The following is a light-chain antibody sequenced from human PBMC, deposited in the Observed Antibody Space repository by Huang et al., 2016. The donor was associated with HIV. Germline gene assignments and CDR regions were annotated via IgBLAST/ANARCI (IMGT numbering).Light chain of an antibody. CDR1: RSVSTN. J-gene: IGKJ4*01. CDR3: HQYNNWLLS. CDR2: GSS. Sequence: EIVMTQSPATLSVSPGQRVTLSCRANRSVSTNLAWYQQRHGQAPRLLIYGSSTRAPGIPARFSVSVSGTDFSLTLSSLQSEDFALYYCHQYNNWLLSFGGGTRV. V-gene: IGKV3-15*01.